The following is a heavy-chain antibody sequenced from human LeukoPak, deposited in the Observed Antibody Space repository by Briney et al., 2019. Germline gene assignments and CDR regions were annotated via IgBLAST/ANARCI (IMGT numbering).Heavy chain of an antibody. CDR2: ISAYNGNT. V-gene: IGHV1-18*01. CDR1: GYTFTSYG. J-gene: IGHJ6*03. Sequence: ASVKVSCKASGYTFTSYGISWVRQAPGQGLEWMGWISAYNGNTKYAQKFQGRVTMTTDTSTTTAYMELRSLSSDDTAVYYCARDYGSGSSGYYYYMDVWGKGTTVTVSS. CDR3: ARDYGSGSSGYYYYMDV. D-gene: IGHD3-10*01.